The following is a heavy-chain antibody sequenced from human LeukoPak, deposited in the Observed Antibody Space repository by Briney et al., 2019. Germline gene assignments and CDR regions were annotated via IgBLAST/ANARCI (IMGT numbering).Heavy chain of an antibody. D-gene: IGHD5-12*01. CDR1: GYTFTSYG. Sequence: ASVKVSCKASGYTFTSYGISWVRHAPGQGLEWMGWISAYNGNTNYAQKLQGRVTMTTDTSTSTAYLELRSLRSDDTAVYYCARENGYSGYDYGWSDYWGQGTLVTVSS. CDR2: ISAYNGNT. CDR3: ARENGYSGYDYGWSDY. V-gene: IGHV1-18*01. J-gene: IGHJ4*02.